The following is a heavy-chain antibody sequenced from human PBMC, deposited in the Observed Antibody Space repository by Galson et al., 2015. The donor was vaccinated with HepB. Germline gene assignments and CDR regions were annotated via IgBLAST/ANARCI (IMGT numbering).Heavy chain of an antibody. J-gene: IGHJ6*02. V-gene: IGHV3-30*03. CDR2: ISYDGTNE. D-gene: IGHD2-21*01. CDR1: GFAFNDFP. Sequence: SLRLSCAASGFAFNDFPMHWVRRAPGKGLEWVAIISYDGTNEYYADSVKGRFIVPRDSAKNTLSLQMNSLRPEDTAVYYCARDSPGLGAIPKYIYFGMDVWGQGTTVTVSS. CDR3: ARDSPGLGAIPKYIYFGMDV.